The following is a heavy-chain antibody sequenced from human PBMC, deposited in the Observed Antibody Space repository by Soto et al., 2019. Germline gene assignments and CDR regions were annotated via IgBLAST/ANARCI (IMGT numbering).Heavy chain of an antibody. J-gene: IGHJ4*02. V-gene: IGHV4-31*03. CDR1: GESINSGGYY. CDR2: IYDSESA. Sequence: QVQLQESGPGLVKPSQTLSLTCSVSGESINSGGYYWSWIRHHPGKGLEWIGYIYDSESAYYNPSLKSRVTISMDTSKNHFAMRVSSVTAADTSVYYCARASSSSSAADYWGQGTQVTVSS. D-gene: IGHD6-6*01. CDR3: ARASSSSSAADY.